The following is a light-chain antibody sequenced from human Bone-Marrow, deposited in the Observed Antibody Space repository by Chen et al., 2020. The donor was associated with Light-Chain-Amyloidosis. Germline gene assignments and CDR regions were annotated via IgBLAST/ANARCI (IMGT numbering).Light chain of an antibody. V-gene: IGKV1-5*01. CDR3: QQYNSYSFSLA. CDR2: DAS. CDR1: QSISSW. Sequence: DIQMTQSPSTLSASVGDRVTITCRASQSISSWLAWYQQKPGKAPKLLIYDASSLESGVPSRFSGGGSGTEFTLTISSLQPDDFATYYCQQYNSYSFSLAFGQGTKVEIK. J-gene: IGKJ1*01.